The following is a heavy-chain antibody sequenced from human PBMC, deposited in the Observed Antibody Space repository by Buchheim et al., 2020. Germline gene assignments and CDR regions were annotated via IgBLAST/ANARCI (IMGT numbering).Heavy chain of an antibody. V-gene: IGHV4-39*07. J-gene: IGHJ6*02. D-gene: IGHD6-13*01. CDR3: AREVAAAGTGYYGMDV. Sequence: QLQLQESGPGLVKPSETLSLTCTVSGGSISSSSYYWGWIRQPPGKGLEWIGSIYYSGSTYYNPSLKSRVTISVDTSKNQFSLKLSSVTAADTAVYHCAREVAAAGTGYYGMDVWGQGTT. CDR1: GGSISSSSYY. CDR2: IYYSGST.